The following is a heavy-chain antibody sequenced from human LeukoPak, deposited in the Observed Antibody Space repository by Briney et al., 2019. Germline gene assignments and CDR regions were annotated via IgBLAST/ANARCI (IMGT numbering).Heavy chain of an antibody. Sequence: PGGSLRLSCAASGFTFGSYDMHWVRQATGKGLEWVSAIGTAGDTYYPGSVKGRFTISRDDAKNSLYLQMNSLGAEDTAVYYCARDGYSSGWYPLDHYYGLDVWGQGTTVTVSS. J-gene: IGHJ6*02. V-gene: IGHV3-13*01. CDR1: GFTFGSYD. CDR2: IGTAGDT. CDR3: ARDGYSSGWYPLDHYYGLDV. D-gene: IGHD6-19*01.